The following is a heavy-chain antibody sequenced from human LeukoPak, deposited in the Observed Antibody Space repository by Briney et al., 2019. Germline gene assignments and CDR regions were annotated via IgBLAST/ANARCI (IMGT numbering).Heavy chain of an antibody. V-gene: IGHV1-69*05. CDR1: GGTFSSYA. Sequence: ASVKVSCKASGGTFSSYAISWVRQAPGQGLEWMGGIIPIFGTANYAQKFQGRVTITTDESTSTAYMELSSLRSEDTAVYYCARCRNSGGFTRYDAFDIWGQGTMVTVSS. D-gene: IGHD4-23*01. J-gene: IGHJ3*02. CDR3: ARCRNSGGFTRYDAFDI. CDR2: IIPIFGTA.